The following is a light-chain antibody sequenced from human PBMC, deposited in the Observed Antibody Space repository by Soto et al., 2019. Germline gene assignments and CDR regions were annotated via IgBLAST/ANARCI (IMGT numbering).Light chain of an antibody. CDR3: QSDDSSNQV. CDR2: EDN. J-gene: IGLJ2*01. V-gene: IGLV6-57*01. Sequence: NFMLTQPHSVPKSPGKTVTISCTPSSGSIASNSVQWYQQRPGSSPTTVIYEDNQRPSGVPDRFSGSIDSSSNSASLTISGLKTEDEADYYCQSDDSSNQVFGGGTKLTVL. CDR1: SGSIASNS.